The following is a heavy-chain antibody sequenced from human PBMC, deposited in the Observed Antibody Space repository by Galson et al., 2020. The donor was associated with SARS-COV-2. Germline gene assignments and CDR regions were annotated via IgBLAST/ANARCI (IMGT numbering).Heavy chain of an antibody. J-gene: IGHJ6*02. CDR1: GFSFRSYD. D-gene: IGHD3-22*01. Sequence: GGSLRLSCAASGFSFRSYDMSWVRQAPGKGLEWVSAISGSGGSKYYADSVKGRFTISRDNSKNTLYLQMNSLRAEDTAVYYCAKDGHYDKSGYYYYGMDVWGQGTTVTGSS. CDR2: ISGSGGSK. V-gene: IGHV3-23*01. CDR3: AKDGHYDKSGYYYYGMDV.